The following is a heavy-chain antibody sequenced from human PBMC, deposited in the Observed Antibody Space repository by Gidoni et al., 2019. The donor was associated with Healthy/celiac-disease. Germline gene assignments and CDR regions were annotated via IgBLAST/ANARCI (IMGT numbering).Heavy chain of an antibody. CDR3: ARWEEYNYHYGGIFDY. D-gene: IGHD1-1*01. CDR2: IYYSGST. Sequence: SGGSISSSSYNWGWIRQPPGKGLEWIGSIYYSGSTYYNPSLKSLVTISVDTSKNQFSLKLRSVTAADTAVYYCARWEEYNYHYGGIFDYWGQGTLVTVSS. CDR1: GGSISSSSYN. V-gene: IGHV4-39*01. J-gene: IGHJ4*02.